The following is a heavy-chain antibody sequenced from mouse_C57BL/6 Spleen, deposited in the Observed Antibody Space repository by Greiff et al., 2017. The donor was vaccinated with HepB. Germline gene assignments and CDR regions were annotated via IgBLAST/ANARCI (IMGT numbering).Heavy chain of an antibody. CDR3: ARDVSPWYFDV. Sequence: QVQLQQPGAELVRPGSSVKLSCKASGYTFTSYWMHWVKQRPIQGLEWIGNIDPSDSETHYNQKFKDKATLTVDKSSSTAYMQLSSLTSEDSAVYHCARDVSPWYFDVWGKGTTVTVSS. CDR2: IDPSDSET. V-gene: IGHV1-52*01. CDR1: GYTFTSYW. D-gene: IGHD6-2*01. J-gene: IGHJ1*03.